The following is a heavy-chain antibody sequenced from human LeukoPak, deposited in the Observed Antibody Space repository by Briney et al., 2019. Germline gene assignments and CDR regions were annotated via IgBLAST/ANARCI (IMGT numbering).Heavy chain of an antibody. D-gene: IGHD3-22*01. CDR3: ANRRFYDSTGYFSY. J-gene: IGHJ4*02. CDR1: GGSISSDNW. CDR2: IHYSGST. V-gene: IGHV4-4*02. Sequence: SETLSLTCAVSGGSISSDNWWSWVRQPPGKGLEWIGEIHYSGSTNYNPSLKSRVNISVDKSKNQFSLRLSSVTAADTAVYYCANRRFYDSTGYFSYWGQGTLVTVSS.